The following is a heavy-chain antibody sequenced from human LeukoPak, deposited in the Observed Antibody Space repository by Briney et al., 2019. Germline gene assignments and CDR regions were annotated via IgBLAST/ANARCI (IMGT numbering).Heavy chain of an antibody. V-gene: IGHV1-18*01. CDR1: GYTFTSYG. CDR2: ISAYNGNT. CDR3: ARDNVGYSSGWYDY. Sequence: ASVKVTCKASGYTFTSYGISWVRQAPGQGLEWMGWISAYNGNTNYAQKLQGRVTMTTDTSTSTAYMELRSLRSDDTAVYYCARDNVGYSSGWYDYWGQGTLVTVSS. D-gene: IGHD6-19*01. J-gene: IGHJ4*02.